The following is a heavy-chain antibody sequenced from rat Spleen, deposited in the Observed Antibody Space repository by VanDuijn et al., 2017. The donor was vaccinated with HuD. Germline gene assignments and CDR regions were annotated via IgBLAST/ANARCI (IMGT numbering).Heavy chain of an antibody. CDR1: GFTFSDYD. CDR2: ISSGGDNT. J-gene: IGHJ3*01. Sequence: EVQLVESGGGLVQPGRSLKLSCTASGFTFSDYDMAWVRQAPTKGLEWIASISSGGDNTYYRDSVKGRFTISRDDAKSTQCLQRDSLRSEDTATYYCARHGGLRNWFAYWGQGTLVTVSS. CDR3: ARHGGLRNWFAY. V-gene: IGHV5S13*01. D-gene: IGHD1-11*01.